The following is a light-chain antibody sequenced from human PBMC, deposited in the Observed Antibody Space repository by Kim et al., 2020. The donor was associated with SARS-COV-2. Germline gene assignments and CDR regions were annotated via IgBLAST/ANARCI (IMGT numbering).Light chain of an antibody. CDR2: DNN. Sequence: GPKVTIYSSGSGSNIRNNYVSWYQKHPGTAPKLLIYDNNERPSGIPDRFSGSKSGTSATLGITGLQTGDEADYYCGAWDSSLDALVFGGGTQLTVL. CDR1: GSNIRNNY. V-gene: IGLV1-51*01. CDR3: GAWDSSLDALV. J-gene: IGLJ2*01.